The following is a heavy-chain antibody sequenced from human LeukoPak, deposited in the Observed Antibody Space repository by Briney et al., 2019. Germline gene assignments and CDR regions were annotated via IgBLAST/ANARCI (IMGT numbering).Heavy chain of an antibody. CDR3: AIRQLVTAMPYYYYMDV. J-gene: IGHJ6*03. V-gene: IGHV1-69*13. CDR1: GGTFSSYA. Sequence: SVKVSCKASGGTFSSYAISWVRQAPGQGLEWMGGIIPIFGTANYAQKFQGRVTITADESTSTAYMELSSLRSEDTAVYYCAIRQLVTAMPYYYYMDVWGKGTTVTISS. D-gene: IGHD2-21*02. CDR2: IIPIFGTA.